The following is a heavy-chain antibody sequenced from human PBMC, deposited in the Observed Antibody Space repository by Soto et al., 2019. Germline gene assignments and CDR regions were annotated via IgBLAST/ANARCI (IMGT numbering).Heavy chain of an antibody. J-gene: IGHJ4*02. CDR2: INHSGST. Sequence: SETLSLTCGVYGGSFSVYYWSWIRQPPGKGLEWIGEINHSGSTNYNPSLKRRVAISLDASKNHFSLQLTSVTAADTAVYYCARAHSNHIAVAGMGSFDSWGPGTLVTVSS. V-gene: IGHV4-34*09. CDR3: ARAHSNHIAVAGMGSFDS. CDR1: GGSFSVYY. D-gene: IGHD6-19*01.